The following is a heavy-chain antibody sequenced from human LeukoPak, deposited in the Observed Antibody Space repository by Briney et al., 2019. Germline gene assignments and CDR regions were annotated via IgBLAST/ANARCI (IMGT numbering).Heavy chain of an antibody. CDR3: ARAPRTPRYCSSTSCYGDRWFDP. V-gene: IGHV4-34*01. J-gene: IGHJ5*02. CDR2: INHGGST. Sequence: SETLSLTCAVYGGSFSGYYWSWIRQPPGKGLEWIGEINHGGSTNYNPSLKSRVTISVDTSKNQFSLKLSSVTAADTAVYYCARAPRTPRYCSSTSCYGDRWFDPWGQGTLVTVSS. CDR1: GGSFSGYY. D-gene: IGHD2-2*01.